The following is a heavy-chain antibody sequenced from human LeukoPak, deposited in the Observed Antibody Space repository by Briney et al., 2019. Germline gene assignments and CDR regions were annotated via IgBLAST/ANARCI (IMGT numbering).Heavy chain of an antibody. J-gene: IGHJ4*02. CDR1: GGTFSSYA. CDR2: IIPIFGTA. V-gene: IGHV1-69*05. D-gene: IGHD3-22*01. CDR3: ASMGIYDSSGYSDY. Sequence: ASVKVSCKASGGTFSSYAISWVRQAPGQGLEWMGGIIPIFGTANYAQKFQGRVTITTDESTSTAYMELSSLRSEDTAVYYCASMGIYDSSGYSDYWGQETLVTVSS.